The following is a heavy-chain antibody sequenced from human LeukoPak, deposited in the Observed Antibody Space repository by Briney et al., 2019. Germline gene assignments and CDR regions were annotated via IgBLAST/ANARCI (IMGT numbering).Heavy chain of an antibody. D-gene: IGHD5-12*01. CDR2: ISYDGSNK. V-gene: IGHV3-30-3*01. J-gene: IGHJ4*02. CDR3: ARDLMYSGYDSGY. Sequence: GRSLRFSCAASAFTFSSYAMHWVRQAPGKGLEWVAVISYDGSNKYYADSVKGRFTISRDNSKNTLYLQMNSLRAEDTAVYYCARDLMYSGYDSGYWGQGTLVTVSS. CDR1: AFTFSSYA.